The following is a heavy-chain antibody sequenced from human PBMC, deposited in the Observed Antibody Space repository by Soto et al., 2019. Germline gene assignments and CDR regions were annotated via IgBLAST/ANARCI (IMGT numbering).Heavy chain of an antibody. CDR3: AFPKGDSYDSSGYRN. CDR1: GGTFSSYA. Sequence: QVQLVQSGAEVKKPGSSVKVSCKASGGTFSSYAISWVRQAPGQGLEWMGGIIPIFGTANYAQKFQGRVTITAEEYTRKAYMKLSSLRSEDTAVYYCAFPKGDSYDSSGYRNWGQGTLVKVSS. V-gene: IGHV1-69*01. D-gene: IGHD3-22*01. CDR2: IIPIFGTA. J-gene: IGHJ4*02.